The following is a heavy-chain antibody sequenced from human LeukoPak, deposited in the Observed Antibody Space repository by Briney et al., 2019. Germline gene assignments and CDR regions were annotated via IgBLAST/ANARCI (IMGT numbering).Heavy chain of an antibody. Sequence: PGGSLRLSCVASGFPFSSYWMTWVRQAPGKGLEWVANIKEDGSQKYYADSVKGRFTISRDNAKNSLYLQMNSLRAEDTAVYYCASGLELDYWGQGTLVTVSS. V-gene: IGHV3-7*03. CDR1: GFPFSSYW. CDR2: IKEDGSQK. J-gene: IGHJ4*02. CDR3: ASGLELDY.